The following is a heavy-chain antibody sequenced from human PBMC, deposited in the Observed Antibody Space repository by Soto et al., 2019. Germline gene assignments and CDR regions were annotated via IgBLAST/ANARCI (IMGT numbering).Heavy chain of an antibody. V-gene: IGHV3-23*01. D-gene: IGHD2-15*01. J-gene: IGHJ6*03. CDR2: ISGSGGST. Sequence: GGSLRLSCAASGFTFSSYAMSWVRQAPGKGLEWVSAISGSGGSTYYADSVKGRFTISRDNSKNTLYLQMNSLRAEDTAVYYCAKRGGDYCSGGSCFLLLVPYYYYMDVWGKGTTVTVSS. CDR1: GFTFSSYA. CDR3: AKRGGDYCSGGSCFLLLVPYYYYMDV.